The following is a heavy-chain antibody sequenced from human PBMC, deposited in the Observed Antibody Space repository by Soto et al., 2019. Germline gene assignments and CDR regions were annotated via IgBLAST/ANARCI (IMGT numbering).Heavy chain of an antibody. Sequence: EVQLVESGGGLVQPGGPLRLSCAASGFTLSSYAMNWLRQAPGKGLEWVAYISSSSSNIQYAGSVKGRFTISRDNAKNSLYLQMNSLRDEDTAVYYCARDCSLGNRWCRWFDPWGQGTLVTVSS. J-gene: IGHJ5*02. CDR2: ISSSSSNI. V-gene: IGHV3-48*02. CDR3: ARDCSLGNRWCRWFDP. D-gene: IGHD2-8*02. CDR1: GFTLSSYA.